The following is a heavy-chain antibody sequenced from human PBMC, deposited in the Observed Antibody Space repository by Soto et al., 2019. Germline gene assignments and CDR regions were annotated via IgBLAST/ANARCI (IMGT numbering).Heavy chain of an antibody. Sequence: GGSQRLSCTASGLNFGSHSVNWVRQAPGKGLEWVGRIRNKANNYATEYAASVKGRFTISRDDSKNSLYLQMNSLETEDTAVYYCARKGNCSGGSCYPYYYYGMDVWGQGTTVTVSS. D-gene: IGHD2-15*01. V-gene: IGHV3-72*01. CDR1: GLNFGSHS. CDR3: ARKGNCSGGSCYPYYYYGMDV. CDR2: IRNKANNYAT. J-gene: IGHJ6*02.